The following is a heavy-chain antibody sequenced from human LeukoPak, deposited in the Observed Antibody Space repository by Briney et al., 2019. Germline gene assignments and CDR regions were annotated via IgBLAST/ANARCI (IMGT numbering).Heavy chain of an antibody. D-gene: IGHD4-17*01. V-gene: IGHV4-59*12. J-gene: IGHJ4*02. CDR3: ARDLSDYGDYGGPSGFDY. Sequence: SETLSLTCTVFGGSLNSYYWSWIRQPPGKGLEWIGYIYYRGNTNYNPSLTSRVTISVDTSKDQFSLRLSSVTAADTAVYYCARDLSDYGDYGGPSGFDYWGQGTLVTVSS. CDR1: GGSLNSYY. CDR2: IYYRGNT.